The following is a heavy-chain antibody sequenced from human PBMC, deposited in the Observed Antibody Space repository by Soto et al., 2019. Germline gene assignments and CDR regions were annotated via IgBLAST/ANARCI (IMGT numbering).Heavy chain of an antibody. D-gene: IGHD5-18*01. CDR3: ARGRGYSYGLDP. CDR2: ISYSGTT. V-gene: IGHV4-30-4*01. CDR1: GDSISSNNNY. J-gene: IGHJ5*02. Sequence: QVQLQESGPGLVKPSQTLSLTCTVSGDSISSNNNYWSWIRQPPGEGLEWIGFISYSGTTSYSPSLKSRVAISLDTSKNQFSLSLSSVTAVDTAVYYCARGRGYSYGLDPWGQGTLVTVSS.